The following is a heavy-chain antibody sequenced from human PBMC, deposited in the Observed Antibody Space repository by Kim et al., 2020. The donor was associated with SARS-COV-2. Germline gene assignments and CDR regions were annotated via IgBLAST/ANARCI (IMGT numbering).Heavy chain of an antibody. V-gene: IGHV3-7*03. Sequence: GGSLRLSCAASGFTFSSYWMSWVRQAPGKGLEWVANIKQDGSEKYYVDSVKGQFTISRDNAKNSLYLQMNSLRAEDTAVCYCARLPSYAWFDPWGQGTLVTVSS. J-gene: IGHJ5*02. CDR2: IKQDGSEK. CDR1: GFTFSSYW. D-gene: IGHD1-26*01. CDR3: ARLPSYAWFDP.